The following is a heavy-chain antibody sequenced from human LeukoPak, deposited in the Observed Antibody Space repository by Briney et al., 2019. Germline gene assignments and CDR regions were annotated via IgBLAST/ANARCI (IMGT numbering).Heavy chain of an antibody. V-gene: IGHV3-74*01. J-gene: IGHJ4*02. CDR3: VSFYETY. CDR1: EFTYG. D-gene: IGHD2/OR15-2a*01. Sequence: GGSLRLSCAASEFTYGMNWVRQAPGKGLVWVSHINSDGSWTSYADSVKGRFTISKDNAKNTVYLQMNSLRAEDTAVYYCVSFYETYWGRGTLVTVSS. CDR2: INSDGSWT.